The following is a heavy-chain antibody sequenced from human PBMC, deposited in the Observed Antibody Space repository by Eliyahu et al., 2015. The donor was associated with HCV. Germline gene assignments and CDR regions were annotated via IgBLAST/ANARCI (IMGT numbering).Heavy chain of an antibody. J-gene: IGHJ4*02. CDR2: INSDGSST. CDR3: ASGSSIAVAGAFNS. Sequence: EVQLVESGGGLVQPGGSLRLSCAASGFTFXSHWMHWVRQAPGKGLGWVSRINSDGSSTTYADSVKGRFTISRDNAKNTLYLQMNSLRAEDTAVYYCASGSSIAVAGAFNSWGQGTLVTVSS. D-gene: IGHD6-19*01. V-gene: IGHV3-74*01. CDR1: GFTFXSHW.